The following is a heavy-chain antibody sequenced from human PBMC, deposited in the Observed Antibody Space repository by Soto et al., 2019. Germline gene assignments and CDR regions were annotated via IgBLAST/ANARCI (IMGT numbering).Heavy chain of an antibody. CDR1: GYTFTSSD. D-gene: IGHD2-21*02. Sequence: ASVKVSCKASGYTFTSSDINWVRQATGQGLEWMGWMNPSSGNTGCAQKFQGRVTMTRNTSISTAYMELSSLTSEDTAIYYCARGPGDWPRWGQGTLVTVSS. CDR2: MNPSSGNT. V-gene: IGHV1-8*01. J-gene: IGHJ4*02. CDR3: ARGPGDWPR.